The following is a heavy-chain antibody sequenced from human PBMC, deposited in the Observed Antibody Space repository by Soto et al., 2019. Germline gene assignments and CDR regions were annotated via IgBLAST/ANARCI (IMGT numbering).Heavy chain of an antibody. J-gene: IGHJ4*02. Sequence: QITLKESGPTLVRPTQTLTLTCTFSGFSLSTSGLGVGWIRQPPGKALEWLALIYWNDDKRYSPSLKARLTITKDTSKNQVVLTMTNMDPVDTATYYCAHRPSGWYLFDYWGQGTLSPSPQ. CDR2: IYWNDDK. D-gene: IGHD6-19*01. V-gene: IGHV2-5*01. CDR3: AHRPSGWYLFDY. CDR1: GFSLSTSGLG.